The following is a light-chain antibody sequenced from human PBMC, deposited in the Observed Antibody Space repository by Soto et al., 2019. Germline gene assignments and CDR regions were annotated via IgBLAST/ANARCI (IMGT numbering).Light chain of an antibody. CDR1: QSLLHRDGYNS. CDR3: MQARQSPIT. V-gene: IGKV2-28*01. J-gene: IGKJ5*01. CDR2: VAS. Sequence: DIVMTQSPLSLPVTPGEPASISCRSSQSLLHRDGYNSLEWYLQKPGQSPQLLIYVASNRAAGVPERFSGSGSGTDFTLKISRVEAEDVGVYYCMQARQSPITFGQGTRLEIK.